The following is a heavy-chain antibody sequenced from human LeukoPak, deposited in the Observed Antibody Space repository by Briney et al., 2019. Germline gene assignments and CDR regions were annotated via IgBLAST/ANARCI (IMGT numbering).Heavy chain of an antibody. J-gene: IGHJ4*02. D-gene: IGHD6-13*01. CDR3: ARVRPRIAAADLYD. CDR2: ISAYNGNT. Sequence: GASVKVSCKASGYTFTSYGISWVRQAPGQGLEWMGWISAYNGNTNYAQKFQGRVTITADKSTSTAYMELSSLRSEDTAVYYCARVRPRIAAADLYDWGQGTLVTVSS. CDR1: GYTFTSYG. V-gene: IGHV1-18*01.